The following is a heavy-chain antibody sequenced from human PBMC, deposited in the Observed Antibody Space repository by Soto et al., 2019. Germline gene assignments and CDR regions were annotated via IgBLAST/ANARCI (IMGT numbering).Heavy chain of an antibody. Sequence: QVQLVQSGAEVKKPGASVKVSCKASGYTFTSYGISWVRQAPGQGLEWMGWISAYNGNTNYAQKLQGRVTMTTDTSTSTAYMELRSLRSDDTAVYYCARPAGVLRFLEWLGNFDYWGQGTLVTVSS. J-gene: IGHJ4*02. CDR1: GYTFTSYG. D-gene: IGHD3-3*01. V-gene: IGHV1-18*01. CDR2: ISAYNGNT. CDR3: ARPAGVLRFLEWLGNFDY.